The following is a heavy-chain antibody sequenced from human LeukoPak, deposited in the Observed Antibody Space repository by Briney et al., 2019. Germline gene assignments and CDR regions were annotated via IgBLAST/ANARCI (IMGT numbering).Heavy chain of an antibody. V-gene: IGHV4-4*07. Sequence: SETLSLTCTVSGGSISSYYWSWIRQPAGKGLEWIGRIYTSGSTNYNPSLKSRVTISVDTSKNQFSLKLASVTAADTAVYYCARDGSYGGDRPLDYWGQGTLVTVSS. D-gene: IGHD4/OR15-4a*01. CDR2: IYTSGST. CDR1: GGSISSYY. J-gene: IGHJ4*02. CDR3: ARDGSYGGDRPLDY.